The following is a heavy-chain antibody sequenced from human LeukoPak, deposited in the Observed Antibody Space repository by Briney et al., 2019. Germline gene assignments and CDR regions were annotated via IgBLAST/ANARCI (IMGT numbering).Heavy chain of an antibody. V-gene: IGHV3-23*01. CDR1: GFTFSSYA. D-gene: IGHD5-12*01. J-gene: IGHJ4*02. CDR3: AKVRDIVATRPRNYYFDY. CDR2: ISGSGGST. Sequence: GGSLRLSCAASGFTFSSYAMSWVRQAPGEGLEWVSAISGSGGSTYCADSVKGRFTISRENPKHTLYLQMNSLSAEDTAVYHCAKVRDIVATRPRNYYFDYWGQGTLVTVSS.